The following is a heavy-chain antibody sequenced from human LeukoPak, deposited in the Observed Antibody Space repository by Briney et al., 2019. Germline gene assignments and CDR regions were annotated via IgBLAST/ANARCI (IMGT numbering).Heavy chain of an antibody. CDR2: ISSSSSTI. D-gene: IGHD3-22*01. V-gene: IGHV3-48*01. CDR3: AREGKYYDSSGYSYHDY. CDR1: GFTFSSYS. J-gene: IGHJ4*02. Sequence: GSLRLSCAASGFTFSSYSMNWVRQAPGKGLEWVSYISSSSSTIYYADSVKGRSTISRDNAKNSLYLQMNSLRAEDTAVYYCAREGKYYDSSGYSYHDYWGQGTLVTVSS.